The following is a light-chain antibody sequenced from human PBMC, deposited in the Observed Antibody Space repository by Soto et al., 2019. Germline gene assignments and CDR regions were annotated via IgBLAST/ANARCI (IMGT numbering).Light chain of an antibody. CDR1: SSNIGAGYD. CDR2: GNS. CDR3: QSYDSSLRV. J-gene: IGLJ1*01. Sequence: QSVLTQPPSVSGAPGQRVTISCTGSSSNIGAGYDVHWYKQLPGTAPKLLIYGNSNRPSGVPDRFSGSKSGTSASLAITGLQAEDEADYYCQSYDSSLRVFGTGTKVTVL. V-gene: IGLV1-40*01.